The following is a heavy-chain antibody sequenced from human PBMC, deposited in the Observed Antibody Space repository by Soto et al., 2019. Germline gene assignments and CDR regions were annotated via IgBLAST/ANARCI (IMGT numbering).Heavy chain of an antibody. V-gene: IGHV2-5*02. CDR1: GLSLSTGGVA. CDR2: IYWDDDK. D-gene: IGHD3-16*01. J-gene: IGHJ3*02. CDR3: ALQGGGGELRSFDAFDI. Sequence: QITLKESGPTLVKPTQTLTLTCNLSGLSLSTGGVAVGWIRQPPGKALEWLALIYWDDDKRYSPSLKSRLTTTKASSKNQVVLTVNNMDPVGTAQYFWALQGGGGELRSFDAFDIWGQGTMVTVSS.